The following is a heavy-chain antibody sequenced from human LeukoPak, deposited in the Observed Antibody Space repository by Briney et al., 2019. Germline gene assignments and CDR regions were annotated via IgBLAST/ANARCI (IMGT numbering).Heavy chain of an antibody. Sequence: GGSLRLSCAASGFTFSSYAMHWVRQAPCKGLEWVAVISYDGSNKYYADSVKGRFTISRDNSKNTLYLQMNSLRAEDTAVYYCATEDIVVVVAAWALGYWGQGTLVTVSS. CDR1: GFTFSSYA. CDR2: ISYDGSNK. CDR3: ATEDIVVVVAAWALGY. V-gene: IGHV3-30-3*01. D-gene: IGHD2-15*01. J-gene: IGHJ4*02.